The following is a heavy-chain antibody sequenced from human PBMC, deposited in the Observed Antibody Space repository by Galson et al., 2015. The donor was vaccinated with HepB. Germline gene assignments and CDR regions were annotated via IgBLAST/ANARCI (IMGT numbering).Heavy chain of an antibody. CDR2: INPNSGGT. CDR3: ARVGVACSSTLCYFWFDP. D-gene: IGHD2-2*01. Sequence: SVKVSCKASGYTFTGYYIHWVRQAPGQGLEWMGRINPNSGGTNYAQKFQGRVTMTRDTSISTAYMELSRLRSDDTAIYYCARVGVACSSTLCYFWFDPWGQGTLVIVSS. J-gene: IGHJ5*02. V-gene: IGHV1-2*06. CDR1: GYTFTGYY.